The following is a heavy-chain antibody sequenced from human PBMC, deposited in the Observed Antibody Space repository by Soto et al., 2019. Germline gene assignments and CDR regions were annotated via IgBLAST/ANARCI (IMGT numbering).Heavy chain of an antibody. CDR1: GFTFSIYW. Sequence: SGGSLRLSCAASGFTFSIYWMHWVRQAPGKGLVWVSRISSDGSSTSYADSVKGRFTISRDDAKNTLYLQMNSLRAEDTAVYYCARDLTPFPYQLLHFNWFDPWGQGTLVTVSS. CDR2: ISSDGSST. J-gene: IGHJ5*02. V-gene: IGHV3-74*01. D-gene: IGHD2-2*01. CDR3: ARDLTPFPYQLLHFNWFDP.